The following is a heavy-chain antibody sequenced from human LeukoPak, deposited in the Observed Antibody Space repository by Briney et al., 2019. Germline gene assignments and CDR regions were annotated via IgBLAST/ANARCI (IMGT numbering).Heavy chain of an antibody. CDR1: GDSISSSSYY. CDR3: ARQGERPGISAY. CDR2: IFSGST. Sequence: PSETLSLTCIVSGDSISSSSYYWGWVRQPPGKGLEWIGSIFSGSTYHNPSLKSRVTISLNTSKNQLSLNLSSVTAADTAVYYCARQGERPGISAYWGQGTLVTVSA. V-gene: IGHV4-39*01. J-gene: IGHJ4*02. D-gene: IGHD1-26*01.